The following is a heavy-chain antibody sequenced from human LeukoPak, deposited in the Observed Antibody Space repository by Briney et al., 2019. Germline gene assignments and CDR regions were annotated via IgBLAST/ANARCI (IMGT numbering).Heavy chain of an antibody. CDR2: IYYSGST. V-gene: IGHV4-30-4*01. CDR1: GGSISSGDYY. J-gene: IGHJ6*02. Sequence: SETLSLTCTVSGGSISSGDYYWSSIRQPPGKGLEWIGYIYYSGSTYYNPSLKTRVTISVDTSKNQFSLKLCSVTAADTAVYYCARGSIGLTAARRSIAAIYYYGMDVWGQGTTVSVSS. D-gene: IGHD2-2*01. CDR3: ARGSIGLTAARRSIAAIYYYGMDV.